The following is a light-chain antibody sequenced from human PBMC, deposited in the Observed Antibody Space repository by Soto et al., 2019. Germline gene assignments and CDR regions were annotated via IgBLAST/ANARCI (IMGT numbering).Light chain of an antibody. CDR2: KAS. V-gene: IGKV1-5*03. Sequence: DIQMTQSPSTLSASVGDTVTITCRASQSINNWLAWYQQKPGKAPKLLIYKASNLDSGVPSRFSGSGSGTEFTLTIRSLQPDDFATYYCLQYNSYSRKTFGQGTKVEVQ. J-gene: IGKJ1*01. CDR1: QSINNW. CDR3: LQYNSYSRKT.